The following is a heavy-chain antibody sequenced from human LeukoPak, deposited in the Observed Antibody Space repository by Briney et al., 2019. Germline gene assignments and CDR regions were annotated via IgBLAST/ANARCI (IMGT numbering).Heavy chain of an antibody. J-gene: IGHJ6*04. D-gene: IGHD3-10*01. CDR3: AREDIYYYGSGSYYNPPRWCMDV. V-gene: IGHV3-48*03. CDR2: ISSIGSTI. CDR1: GFTFSSYE. Sequence: GGSLRLSCAASGFTFSSYEMNWVRQAPGKGLEXXXXISSIGSTIYYADSVKGRFTISRDNAKNSLYLQMNSLRAEDTAVYYCAREDIYYYGSGSYYNPPRWCMDVWGKGTTVTVSS.